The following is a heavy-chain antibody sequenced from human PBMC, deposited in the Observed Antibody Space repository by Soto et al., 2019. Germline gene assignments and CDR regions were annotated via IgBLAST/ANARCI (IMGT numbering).Heavy chain of an antibody. J-gene: IGHJ3*02. Sequence: SETLSLTCTVSGASISPSYWSWIRQPPGKGLEWVGYIHHSGSTNSNPSLKSRVSISVDTSKNQFSLKLSSVSAADTAVYYCARGYYDSGGSSNTFDIWGQGTMVTVS. V-gene: IGHV4-59*01. D-gene: IGHD3-22*01. CDR3: ARGYYDSGGSSNTFDI. CDR1: GASISPSY. CDR2: IHHSGST.